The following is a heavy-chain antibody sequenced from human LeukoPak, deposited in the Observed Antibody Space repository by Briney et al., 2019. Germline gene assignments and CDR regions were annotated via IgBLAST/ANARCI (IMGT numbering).Heavy chain of an antibody. CDR1: GFTFDDYA. V-gene: IGHV3-9*01. J-gene: IGHJ4*02. CDR3: AKGDYYDSSGEDY. Sequence: PGGSLRLSCAASGFTFDDYAMHWVRQAPGKGLEWVSGISWNSGNIGYADSVKGRFTTSRDNAKNSLYLQMNSLRAEDTALYYCAKGDYYDSSGEDYWGQGTLVTVSS. CDR2: ISWNSGNI. D-gene: IGHD3-22*01.